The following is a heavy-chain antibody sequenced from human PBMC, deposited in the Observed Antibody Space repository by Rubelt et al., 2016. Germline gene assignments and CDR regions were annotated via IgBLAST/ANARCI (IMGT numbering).Heavy chain of an antibody. D-gene: IGHD5-18*01. CDR2: IDPKSGGT. CDR1: GYTFTGYY. CDR3: ASGRTAMYYFDY. J-gene: IGHJ4*02. V-gene: IGHV1-2*06. Sequence: QVQLVQSGAEVKKPGASVKVSCKASGYTFTGYYMHWVRQAPGQGLEWMGRIDPKSGGTSYAQKFQGRVTMTRDTSISTAHMELNRLTSDDTAVYYCASGRTAMYYFDYWGQGTLVTVSS.